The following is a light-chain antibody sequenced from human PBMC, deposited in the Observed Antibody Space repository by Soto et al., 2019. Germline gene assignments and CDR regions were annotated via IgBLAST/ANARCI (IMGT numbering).Light chain of an antibody. Sequence: ILMTQSPLSLPVTPGEPASISCRSSQSLLHSNGYNYLDWYLQKPGQSPQLLIYLGSNRASGVPDRFSGSGSGTDFTLTISSLQAEDVAVYYCQQYYSSPLTFGGGTKVDIK. CDR3: QQYYSSPLT. J-gene: IGKJ4*01. CDR1: QSLLHSNGYNY. V-gene: IGKV2-28*01. CDR2: LGS.